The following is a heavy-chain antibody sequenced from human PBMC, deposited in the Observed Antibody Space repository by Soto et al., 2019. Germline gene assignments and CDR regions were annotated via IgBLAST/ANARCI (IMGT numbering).Heavy chain of an antibody. Sequence: EVQLLESGGDLVQPGGSLRLSCAASGFSLSDYAMTWVRQAPGKGLEWVSGISGGGDKTSYTDSVKGRFIISRDNSKNTLYLQMNSLRAEDTALYYCARDCSHSSCPVWRYWGPGTLVTVSS. CDR1: GFSLSDYA. CDR2: ISGGGDKT. CDR3: ARDCSHSSCPVWRY. V-gene: IGHV3-23*01. D-gene: IGHD2-2*01. J-gene: IGHJ4*02.